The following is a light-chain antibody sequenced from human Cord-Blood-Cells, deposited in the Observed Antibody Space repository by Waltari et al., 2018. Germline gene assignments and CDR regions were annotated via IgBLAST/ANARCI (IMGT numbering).Light chain of an antibody. V-gene: IGLV3-25*03. Sequence: SYELTQPPSVSVSPGQTAGIPCSGDAVPNHNAYWYQQKPGQPPVRVIYKDSERPSGIPERFSGSSSGTTVTLTISGVQAEDESDYYCQSADSRGTNVVFGGGTKLTVL. CDR3: QSADSRGTNVV. J-gene: IGLJ2*01. CDR1: AVPNHN. CDR2: KDS.